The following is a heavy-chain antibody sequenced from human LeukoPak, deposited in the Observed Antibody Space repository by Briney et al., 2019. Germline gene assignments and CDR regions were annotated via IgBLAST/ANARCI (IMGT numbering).Heavy chain of an antibody. D-gene: IGHD1-7*01. V-gene: IGHV1-18*01. CDR3: ARGTIDYYYYMDV. CDR2: ISANNGDT. J-gene: IGHJ6*03. Sequence: ASVKVSCKASGYTFTSYGISWVRQAPGQGLECMGWISANNGDTNYAQKLQGRVTMTTDTSTSTAYMEVRSLRSDDSAVYYCARGTIDYYYYMDVWGNGTTVTVSS. CDR1: GYTFTSYG.